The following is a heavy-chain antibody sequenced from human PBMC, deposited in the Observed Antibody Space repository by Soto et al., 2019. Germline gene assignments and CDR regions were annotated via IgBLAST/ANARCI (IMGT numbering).Heavy chain of an antibody. CDR3: SKGKGADTFDYFDY. J-gene: IGHJ4*02. V-gene: IGHV3-23*01. D-gene: IGHD2-15*01. Sequence: GGSLRLSCAASGLTFSSYAMSWVRQAPGKGLEWVSAMSGNGADTYYADSVMGRFTISRENTKNTLYLQMNSLRAEDTAVYYCSKGKGADTFDYFDYWGQGTLVTVSS. CDR2: MSGNGADT. CDR1: GLTFSSYA.